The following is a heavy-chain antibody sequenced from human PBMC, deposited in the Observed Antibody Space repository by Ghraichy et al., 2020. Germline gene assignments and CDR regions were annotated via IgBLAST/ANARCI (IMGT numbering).Heavy chain of an antibody. CDR3: ARGSYYGSGSYYNLPTRRTPHNWFDP. CDR2: INHSGST. J-gene: IGHJ5*02. CDR1: GGSFSGYY. Sequence: SETLSLTCAVYGGSFSGYYWSWIRQPPGKGLEWIGEINHSGSTNYNPSLKSRVTISVDTSKNQFSLKLSSVTAADTAVYYCARGSYYGSGSYYNLPTRRTPHNWFDPWGQGTLVTVSS. D-gene: IGHD3-10*01. V-gene: IGHV4-34*01.